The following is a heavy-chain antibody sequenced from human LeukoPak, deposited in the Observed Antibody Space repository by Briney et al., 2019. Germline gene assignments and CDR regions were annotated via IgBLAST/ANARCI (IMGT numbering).Heavy chain of an antibody. J-gene: IGHJ3*01. Sequence: GGSLRLSCAGSGITFSNFGMQWVRQAPGKGLEWVAFIQYDGGNKYYADSVKGRFTISRDNSKNTLSLQMNSLRAEDTAVYYCAKEHLSGGIKIFGVAPPAKWGQGTRVTVSS. V-gene: IGHV3-30*02. D-gene: IGHD3-3*01. CDR3: AKEHLSGGIKIFGVAPPAK. CDR2: IQYDGGNK. CDR1: GITFSNFG.